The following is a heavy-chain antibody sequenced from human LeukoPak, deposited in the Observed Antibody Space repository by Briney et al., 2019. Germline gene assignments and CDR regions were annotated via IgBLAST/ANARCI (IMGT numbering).Heavy chain of an antibody. CDR3: TTEYCSSTSCPYTPGYPFDP. J-gene: IGHJ5*02. V-gene: IGHV3-15*01. D-gene: IGHD2-2*01. Sequence: GGSLRLSCAASGFTFSNAWMSWVRQAPGKGLEWVGRIKSKTDDGKTDYAAPVKGRFTISRDDSKNTLYLQMNSLKTEDTAVYYCTTEYCSSTSCPYTPGYPFDPWGQGTLVTVSS. CDR2: IKSKTDDGKT. CDR1: GFTFSNAW.